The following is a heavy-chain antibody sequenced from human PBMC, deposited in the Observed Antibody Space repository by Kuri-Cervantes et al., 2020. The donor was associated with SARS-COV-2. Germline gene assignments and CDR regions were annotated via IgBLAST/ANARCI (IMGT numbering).Heavy chain of an antibody. D-gene: IGHD3-3*01. J-gene: IGHJ6*02. CDR2: IYYSGST. Sequence: GSLRLSCAVSGGSISIYYWSWIRQPPGKGLEWIGYIYYSGSTNYNPSLKSRVTISVDTSKNQFSLKLSSVTAADTAVYYCARLNDFWSGYPYGMDVWGQGTTVTISS. CDR3: ARLNDFWSGYPYGMDV. CDR1: GGSISIYY. V-gene: IGHV4-59*12.